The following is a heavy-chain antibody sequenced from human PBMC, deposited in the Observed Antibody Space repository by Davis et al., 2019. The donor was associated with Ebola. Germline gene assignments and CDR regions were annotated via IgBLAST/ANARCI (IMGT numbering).Heavy chain of an antibody. CDR1: GDSISSYY. D-gene: IGHD2-2*01. V-gene: IGHV4-59*01. CDR2: IYYSGST. CDR3: ARVLPANGMDV. Sequence: MPGGSLRLSCTVSGDSISSYYWSWIRQPPGKGLEWIGYIYYSGSTNYNPSLKSRVTISVDTSKNQFSLKLSSVTAADTAVYYCARVLPANGMDVWGQGTTVTVSS. J-gene: IGHJ6*02.